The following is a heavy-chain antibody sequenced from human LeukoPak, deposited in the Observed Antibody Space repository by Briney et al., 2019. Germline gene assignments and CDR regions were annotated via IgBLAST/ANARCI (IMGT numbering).Heavy chain of an antibody. CDR1: GGSINNYY. J-gene: IGHJ4*02. V-gene: IGHV4-4*07. CDR2: MYTSGSS. CDR3: ARDLAQTPWDY. Sequence: APETLSLACTVSGGSINNYYWSWIRQPAGKGLEWIGRMYTSGSSNYNPSLKSRVTMSVDTSKNQLSLRLNSVTAADTAVYYCARDLAQTPWDYWGQGTLVTVSA.